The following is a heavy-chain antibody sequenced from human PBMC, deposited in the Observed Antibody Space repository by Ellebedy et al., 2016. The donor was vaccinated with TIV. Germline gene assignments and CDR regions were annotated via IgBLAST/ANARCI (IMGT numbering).Heavy chain of an antibody. CDR1: GGTFSSYA. CDR2: IIPLLGTA. V-gene: IGHV1-69*04. D-gene: IGHD3-16*02. Sequence: SVKVSXXASGGTFSSYAICWVRQAPGQGLEWVGRIIPLLGTASYAQKFHGRVTITADRSTTTAYMELSSLKSEDTAIYYCARAFPYDYVWGSYRPPDSWGQGTLVTVSS. CDR3: ARAFPYDYVWGSYRPPDS. J-gene: IGHJ4*02.